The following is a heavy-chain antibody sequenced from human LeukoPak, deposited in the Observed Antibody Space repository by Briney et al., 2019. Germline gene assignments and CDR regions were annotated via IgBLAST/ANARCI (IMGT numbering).Heavy chain of an antibody. CDR3: VKRDSVGMHHLFDL. D-gene: IGHD4-11*01. Sequence: PGGSLRLSCVASGFRFDDYHMSWVRQVPAKGLEWVSDINSGGRRTSYAESVKGRFIISRHNAKDSLDLQMNNLRVEDTALYCCVKRDSVGMHHLFDLWGQGTLVSVSS. J-gene: IGHJ4*02. V-gene: IGHV3-20*04. CDR2: INSGGRRT. CDR1: GFRFDDYH.